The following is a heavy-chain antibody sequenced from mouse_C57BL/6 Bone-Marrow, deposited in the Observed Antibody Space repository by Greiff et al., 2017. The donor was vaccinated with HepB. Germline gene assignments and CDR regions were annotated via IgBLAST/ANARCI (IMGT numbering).Heavy chain of an antibody. CDR3: ARSPRYYGSSLFDY. D-gene: IGHD1-1*01. Sequence: QVHVKQSGAELARPGASVKLSCKASGYTFTSYGISWVKQRTGQGLEWIGEIYPRSGNTYYNEKFKGKATLTADKSSSTAYMELRSLTSEDSAVYFCARSPRYYGSSLFDYWGQGTTLTVSS. J-gene: IGHJ2*01. CDR1: GYTFTSYG. CDR2: IYPRSGNT. V-gene: IGHV1-81*01.